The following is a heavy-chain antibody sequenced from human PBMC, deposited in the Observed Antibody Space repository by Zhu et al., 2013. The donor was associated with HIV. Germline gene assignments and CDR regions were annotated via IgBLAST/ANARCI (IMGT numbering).Heavy chain of an antibody. D-gene: IGHD3-22*01. J-gene: IGHJ3*01. V-gene: IGHV1-69*06. CDR2: IIPIFGTA. Sequence: QVQLVQSGADVKRPGAAVKVSCRASGYTLNNFYMHWVRQAPGQGLEWMGGIIPIFGTANYAQKFQGRVTITADKSTSTAYMELSSLRSEDTAVYYCARDEFDHFDAFAYYCDAFDVWGQGTVVTVSS. CDR1: GYTLNNFY. CDR3: ARDEFDHFDAFAYYCDAFDV.